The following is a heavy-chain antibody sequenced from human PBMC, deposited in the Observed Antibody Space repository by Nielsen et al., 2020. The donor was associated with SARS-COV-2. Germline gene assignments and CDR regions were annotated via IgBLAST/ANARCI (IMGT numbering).Heavy chain of an antibody. D-gene: IGHD3-3*01. J-gene: IGHJ4*02. Sequence: GGSLRLSCAASGFTFSNYWMNWVRQAPGSGLVWVSRINYDGGDTIYADFVKGRFTISRDNTKEKLYLQMNSLRAEDTAVYYCVRDSSVVIWSGYPVDWGQGTLVTVSS. V-gene: IGHV3-74*01. CDR1: GFTFSNYW. CDR2: INYDGGDT. CDR3: VRDSSVVIWSGYPVD.